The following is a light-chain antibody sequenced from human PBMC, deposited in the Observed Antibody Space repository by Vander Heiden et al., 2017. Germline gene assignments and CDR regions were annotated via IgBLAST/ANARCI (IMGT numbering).Light chain of an antibody. CDR3: QSYDSSLSGWV. Sequence: QSVLTQPPSVSGALGQRVTISCTGSSSNIGAGYDVHWYQQVPETAPKLLIFGNNNRPSGVPDRFSGSKSGTSAALAITGLQAEDEADYYCQSYDSSLSGWVFGGGTKLTVL. CDR2: GNN. CDR1: SSNIGAGYD. J-gene: IGLJ3*02. V-gene: IGLV1-40*01.